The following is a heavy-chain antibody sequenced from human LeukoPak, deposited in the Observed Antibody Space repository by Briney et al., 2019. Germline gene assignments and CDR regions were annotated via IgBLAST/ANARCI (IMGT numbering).Heavy chain of an antibody. CDR3: ARDSSGTTFDY. CDR1: RFTFSSYT. V-gene: IGHV3-21*01. Sequence: PGGSLRLSCSASRFTFSSYTMNWVRQAPGKGLEWVSSIDPSSTYIYYADSVKGRFTISRDNAQNSLYLQMNSLRAEDTAVYYCARDSSGTTFDYWGQGTLVTVSS. J-gene: IGHJ4*02. CDR2: IDPSSTYI. D-gene: IGHD1-7*01.